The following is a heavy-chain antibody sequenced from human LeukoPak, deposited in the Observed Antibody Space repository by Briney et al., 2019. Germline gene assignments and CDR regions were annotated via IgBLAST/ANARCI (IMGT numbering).Heavy chain of an antibody. CDR2: IIPIFGTA. V-gene: IGHV1-69*01. D-gene: IGHD3-3*01. CDR1: GGTFSSYA. CDR3: ARGPGGFLEWLLPN. J-gene: IGHJ4*02. Sequence: VASVKVSCKASGGTFSSYAISWVRQAPGQGLEWMGGIIPIFGTANYAQKFQGRVTITADESTSTAYMELSSLRSEDTAVYYCARGPGGFLEWLLPNWGQGTLVTVSS.